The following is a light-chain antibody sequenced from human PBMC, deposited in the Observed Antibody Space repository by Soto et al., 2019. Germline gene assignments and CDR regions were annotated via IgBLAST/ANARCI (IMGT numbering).Light chain of an antibody. CDR3: SSYTSSTTVV. CDR2: DVS. V-gene: IGLV2-14*01. J-gene: IGLJ2*01. CDR1: SSDVGGYNY. Sequence: QSALTQPASVSGSPGQSITISCTGTSSDVGGYNYVSWYQQHPGKAPKVIIYDVSYRPSGVSNRFSGSKSGNTASLTISGLQADDEADYYCSSYTSSTTVVFGGGTKVTVL.